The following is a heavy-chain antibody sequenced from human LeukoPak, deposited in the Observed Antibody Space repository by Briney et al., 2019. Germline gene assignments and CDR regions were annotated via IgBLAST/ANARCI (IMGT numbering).Heavy chain of an antibody. CDR1: GYTFTSYA. CDR3: ARDYDFWSGYYYYYYYGMDV. D-gene: IGHD3-3*01. Sequence: ASVKVPCKASGYTFTSYAMHWVRQAPGQRLEWMGWINAGNGNTKYSQKFQGRVTITRDTSASTAYMELSSLRSEDTAVYYCARDYDFWSGYYYYYYYGMDVWGQGTTVTVSS. J-gene: IGHJ6*02. V-gene: IGHV1-3*01. CDR2: INAGNGNT.